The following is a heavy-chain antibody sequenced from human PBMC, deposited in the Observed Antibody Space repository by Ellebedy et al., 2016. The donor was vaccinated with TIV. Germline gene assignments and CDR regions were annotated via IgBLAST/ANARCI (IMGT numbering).Heavy chain of an antibody. D-gene: IGHD3-3*01. J-gene: IGHJ6*03. V-gene: IGHV3-11*01. Sequence: GESLKISXAASGFTFSDYYMSWIRQAPGKGLEWVSYISSRGSTVYSADSMKGRFTFSRDNAKNSLYLQMNSLRVEDTAVYYCMTDRAAISGVGPVWGKGTTVTVS. CDR2: ISSRGSTV. CDR1: GFTFSDYY. CDR3: MTDRAAISGVGPV.